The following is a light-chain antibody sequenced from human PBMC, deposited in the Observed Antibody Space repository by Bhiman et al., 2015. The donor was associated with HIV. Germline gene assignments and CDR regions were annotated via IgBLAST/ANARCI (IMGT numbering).Light chain of an antibody. CDR3: QSADSSGTYMV. CDR1: RLGDKY. V-gene: IGLV3-25*03. J-gene: IGLJ2*01. Sequence: SYELTQPSSVSVSPGQTASITCSGDRLGDKYACWYQQKPGQSPILVIYQDNMRPSGIPERFSGSSSGTTVTLTISGVQAEDEADYYCQSADSSGTYMVFGGGTKLTVL. CDR2: QDN.